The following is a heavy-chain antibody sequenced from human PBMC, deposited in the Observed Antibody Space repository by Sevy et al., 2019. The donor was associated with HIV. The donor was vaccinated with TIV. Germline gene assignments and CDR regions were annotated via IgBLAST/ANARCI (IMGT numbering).Heavy chain of an antibody. V-gene: IGHV3-13*01. CDR2: IGIAGDT. D-gene: IGHD3-16*01. Sequence: GRSLRLSCAASGFILSSHDMHWVRQVTGKGLEWVSGIGIAGDTYYLDSVKGRFTISRDNVKNSLYLQMTSLRGGDTAVYYCARVGGNAFDIWGQGTMVTVSS. J-gene: IGHJ3*02. CDR1: GFILSSHD. CDR3: ARVGGNAFDI.